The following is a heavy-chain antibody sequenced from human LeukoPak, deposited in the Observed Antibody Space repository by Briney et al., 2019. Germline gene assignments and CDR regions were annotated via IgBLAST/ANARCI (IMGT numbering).Heavy chain of an antibody. J-gene: IGHJ4*02. CDR3: ARDTPAYYYDSSGYISFDY. CDR2: IYYSGST. V-gene: IGHV4-39*07. CDR1: GGSISSGDYY. D-gene: IGHD3-22*01. Sequence: SQTLSLTCTVSGGSISSGDYYWGWIRQPPGKGLEWIGSIYYSGSTYYNPSLKSRVTISVDTSKNQFSLKLSSVTAADTAVYYCARDTPAYYYDSSGYISFDYWGQGTLVTVSS.